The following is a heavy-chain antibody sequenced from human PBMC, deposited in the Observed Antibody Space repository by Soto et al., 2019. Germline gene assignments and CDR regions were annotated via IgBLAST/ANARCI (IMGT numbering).Heavy chain of an antibody. Sequence: ASVKVSCKASGYTFTSYGISWVRQAPGQGLEWMGWISAYNGNTNYAQKLQGRVTMTTDTSTSTAYMELRSLRSDDTAVYYCARDASEVYCSGGSCYSTYNWFDPWGQGTLVTVSS. CDR1: GYTFTSYG. J-gene: IGHJ5*02. CDR3: ARDASEVYCSGGSCYSTYNWFDP. V-gene: IGHV1-18*01. CDR2: ISAYNGNT. D-gene: IGHD2-15*01.